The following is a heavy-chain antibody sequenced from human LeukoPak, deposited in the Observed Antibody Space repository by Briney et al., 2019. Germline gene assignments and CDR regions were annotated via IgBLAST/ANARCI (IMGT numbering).Heavy chain of an antibody. CDR2: INTNTGNP. J-gene: IGHJ6*02. D-gene: IGHD6-6*01. V-gene: IGHV7-4-1*02. CDR1: GYTFTSYA. Sequence: ASVKVFCKASGYTFTSYAMNWVRQAPGQGLEWMGWINTNTGNPTYAQGFTGRFVFSLDSSVSTAYLQISSLKAEDTAVYYCARSRYSSSPWDYCYYGMDVWGQGTTVTVSS. CDR3: ARSRYSSSPWDYCYYGMDV.